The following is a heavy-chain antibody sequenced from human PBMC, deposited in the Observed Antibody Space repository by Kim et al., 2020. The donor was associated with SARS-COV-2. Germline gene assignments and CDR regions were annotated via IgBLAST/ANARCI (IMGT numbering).Heavy chain of an antibody. CDR1: GDSVSSRSAI. J-gene: IGHJ4*02. Sequence: SQTLSLTCAISGDSVSSRSAIWNWLMQSPSRGLEWLGRTYYRSKWYSDYAVSVRSRMTVSPDPSKNHFSLQLNSVTPEDTSVYYCARGGFGEAAGLFDSWGQGTLVTVSS. CDR3: ARGGFGEAAGLFDS. D-gene: IGHD6-13*01. CDR2: TYYRSKWYS. V-gene: IGHV6-1*01.